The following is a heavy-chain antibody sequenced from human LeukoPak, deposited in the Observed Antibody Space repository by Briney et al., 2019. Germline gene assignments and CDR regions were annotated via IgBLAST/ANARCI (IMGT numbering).Heavy chain of an antibody. D-gene: IGHD3-10*01. Sequence: PGGSLRLSCAASGLTVSSNYMSWVRQAPGKGLEWVSVIYSGGSTYYADSVKGRFTISRDNSKNTLYLQMNSLRAEDTAVYYCARDSPLLSAFDIWGQGTMVTVSS. CDR1: GLTVSSNY. J-gene: IGHJ3*02. CDR2: IYSGGST. CDR3: ARDSPLLSAFDI. V-gene: IGHV3-66*01.